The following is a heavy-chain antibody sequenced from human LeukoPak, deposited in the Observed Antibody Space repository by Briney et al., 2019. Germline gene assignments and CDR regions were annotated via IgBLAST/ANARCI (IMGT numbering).Heavy chain of an antibody. CDR2: INPNSGGT. J-gene: IGHJ6*03. V-gene: IGHV1-2*02. D-gene: IGHD1-26*01. Sequence: ASVKVSCKASGYTFNGYYMHWVRQAPGQGLEWMGWINPNSGGTNYAQKLQGRVTMTRDTSISTAYMELSRLRSDDTAVYYCARGMEPYYYMDVWGKGTTVTVSS. CDR1: GYTFNGYY. CDR3: ARGMEPYYYMDV.